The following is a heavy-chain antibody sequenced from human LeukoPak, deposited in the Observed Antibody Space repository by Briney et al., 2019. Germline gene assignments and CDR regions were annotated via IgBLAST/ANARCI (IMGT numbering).Heavy chain of an antibody. CDR2: INPNSGGT. V-gene: IGHV1-2*02. CDR3: AREYYDSSGYSLDY. D-gene: IGHD3-22*01. J-gene: IGHJ4*02. CDR1: GYTFTGYY. Sequence: ASVKVSCKASGYTFTGYYMHWVRQAPGQGLEWMGWINPNSGGTNYAQKFQGRVTMTRDTSISTAYMELSRLRSDDTAVYYCAREYYDSSGYSLDYWGQGTLVTVSS.